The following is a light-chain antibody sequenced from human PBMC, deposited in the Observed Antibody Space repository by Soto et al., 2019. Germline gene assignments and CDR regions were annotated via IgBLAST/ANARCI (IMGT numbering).Light chain of an antibody. V-gene: IGLV2-14*03. CDR3: TSWTTSTTMI. CDR2: DVN. Sequence: QSVLTQPASVSGSPGQSITISCTGTSSDIGAYHFVSWYQQHPVKAPKLMLYDVNIRPSGVSNRFSGSKSGNTASLTISGLQAEDEAEYYCTSWTTSTTMIFGGGTQLTVL. CDR1: SSDIGAYHF. J-gene: IGLJ2*01.